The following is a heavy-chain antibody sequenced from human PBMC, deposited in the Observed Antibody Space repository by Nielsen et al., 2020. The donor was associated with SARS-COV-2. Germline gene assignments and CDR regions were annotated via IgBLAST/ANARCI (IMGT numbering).Heavy chain of an antibody. J-gene: IGHJ4*02. CDR3: AREGGFRGGDDH. CDR2: ISPSGGNT. CDR1: GFTFSTYE. V-gene: IGHV3-48*03. Sequence: GGSLRLSCAASGFTFSTYEMNWVRQAPGQGLEWISYISPSGGNTYYADSVLGRFTVSRDNAKNSLYLQMNSLRAGDTAVYYCAREGGFRGGDDHWGQGTLVTVSS. D-gene: IGHD2-21*02.